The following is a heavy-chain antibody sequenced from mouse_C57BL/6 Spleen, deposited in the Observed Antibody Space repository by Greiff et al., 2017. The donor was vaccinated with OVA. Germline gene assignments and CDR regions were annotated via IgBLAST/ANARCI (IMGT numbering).Heavy chain of an antibody. J-gene: IGHJ1*03. CDR3: ARERTGTGYFDV. V-gene: IGHV1-50*01. D-gene: IGHD4-1*01. Sequence: QVQLKQPGAELVKPGASVKLSCKASGYTFTSYWMQWVKQRPGQGLEWIGEIDPSDSYTNYNQKFKGKATLTVDTSSSTAYMQLSSLTSEDSAVYYCARERTGTGYFDVWGTGTTVTVSS. CDR2: IDPSDSYT. CDR1: GYTFTSYW.